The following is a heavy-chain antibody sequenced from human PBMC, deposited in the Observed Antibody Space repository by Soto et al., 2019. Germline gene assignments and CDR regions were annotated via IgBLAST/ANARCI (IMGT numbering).Heavy chain of an antibody. CDR1: GFTVSSNY. CDR3: ARDSPKGYDSSGYYYYYGMDV. Sequence: GGSLRLSCAASGFTVSSNYMSWVRQAPGKGLEWVSVIYSGGSTYYADSVKGRFTISRDNSKNTLYLQMNSLRAEDTAVYYCARDSPKGYDSSGYYYYYGMDVWGQGTTVTVSS. J-gene: IGHJ6*02. V-gene: IGHV3-53*01. CDR2: IYSGGST. D-gene: IGHD3-22*01.